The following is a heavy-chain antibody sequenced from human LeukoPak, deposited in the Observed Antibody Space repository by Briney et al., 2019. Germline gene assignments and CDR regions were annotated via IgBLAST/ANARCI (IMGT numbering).Heavy chain of an antibody. CDR1: GYTFTSYG. J-gene: IGHJ6*03. CDR2: ISAYNGNT. Sequence: ASVKVSCKASGYTFTSYGISWVRQAPGQGLEWMGWISAYNGNTNYAQKLQGRITITADESTRTAHMELSSLRSEDTAVYYCARFLAAPGLYYYYIDVWGKGTTVTVSS. D-gene: IGHD6-6*01. V-gene: IGHV1-18*01. CDR3: ARFLAAPGLYYYYIDV.